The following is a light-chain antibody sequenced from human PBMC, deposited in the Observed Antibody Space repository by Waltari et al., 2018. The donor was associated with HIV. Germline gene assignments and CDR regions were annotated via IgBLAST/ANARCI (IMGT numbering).Light chain of an antibody. Sequence: SSELTQDPAVSVALGQTVRITCQGDSRRSYYASWYKQKPGQTPVLVIFGKNNRPSGIPDRFSGSSSGSTASLIITGAQAEDEADYYCHSRDSSGSHVVLGGGTKLTV. CDR2: GKN. CDR1: SRRSYY. J-gene: IGLJ2*01. CDR3: HSRDSSGSHVV. V-gene: IGLV3-19*01.